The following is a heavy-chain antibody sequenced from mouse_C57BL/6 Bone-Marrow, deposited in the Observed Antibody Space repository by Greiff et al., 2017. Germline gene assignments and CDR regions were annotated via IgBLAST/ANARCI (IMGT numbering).Heavy chain of an antibody. Sequence: QVQLQQPGAELVKPGASVKLSCKASGYTFTSYWITWVKQRPGQGLEWIGDIYPGSGSTNYNEKFKSKATLTVDTSSSTAYMQLSSLTSEDSAVYYCAGDDYCASSYIYAMAYWGQGTLVTVSA. D-gene: IGHD1-1*01. V-gene: IGHV1-55*01. CDR3: AGDDYCASSYIYAMAY. CDR1: GYTFTSYW. J-gene: IGHJ4*01. CDR2: IYPGSGST.